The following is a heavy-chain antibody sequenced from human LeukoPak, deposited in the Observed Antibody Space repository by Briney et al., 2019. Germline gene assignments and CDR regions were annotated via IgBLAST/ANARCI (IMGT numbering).Heavy chain of an antibody. Sequence: PGGSLRLSCGASGFTFSSYGMHWVRQAPGKGLEWVAFIRYDGSNKYYADSVKGRFTISRDNSKNTLYLQMNSLRAEDTAVYYCASDFWSGYYTPMGVNYWGQGTLVTVSS. J-gene: IGHJ4*02. CDR2: IRYDGSNK. V-gene: IGHV3-30*02. D-gene: IGHD3-3*01. CDR3: ASDFWSGYYTPMGVNY. CDR1: GFTFSSYG.